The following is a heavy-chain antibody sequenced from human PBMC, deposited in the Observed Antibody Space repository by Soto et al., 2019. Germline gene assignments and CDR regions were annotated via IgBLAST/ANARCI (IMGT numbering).Heavy chain of an antibody. CDR1: GDSISSGGSY. Sequence: QVQLQESGPGLVKPSQTLSLTWTVSGDSISSGGSYWSWIRQHPGKGLEWIGYIYYNGITYYNPSLRSRVTISVDTSKNQFSLKLSSVTAADTAVYYCARENYDSSGYYRPDYWGQGTLVTVSS. V-gene: IGHV4-31*02. D-gene: IGHD3-22*01. CDR3: ARENYDSSGYYRPDY. CDR2: IYYNGIT. J-gene: IGHJ4*02.